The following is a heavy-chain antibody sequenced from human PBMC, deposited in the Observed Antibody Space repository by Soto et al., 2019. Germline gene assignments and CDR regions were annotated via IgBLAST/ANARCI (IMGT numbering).Heavy chain of an antibody. D-gene: IGHD3-10*02. Sequence: EVQVMESGGDLVQPGGSLRLSCVGSGFTFSSHWMHWVRQAPGKGLVWVAHITHDGSSATYADSVKGRFTISRDNAKNTLYLQMNTLRFEDTAVYYCADLFAGFDIWGQGTMVTVSS. CDR2: ITHDGSSA. CDR1: GFTFSSHW. CDR3: ADLFAGFDI. V-gene: IGHV3-74*01. J-gene: IGHJ3*02.